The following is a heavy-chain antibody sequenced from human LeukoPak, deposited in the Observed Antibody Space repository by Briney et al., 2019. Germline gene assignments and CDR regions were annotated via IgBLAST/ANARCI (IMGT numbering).Heavy chain of an antibody. Sequence: PGGSLRLSCAASGFTFSDYYLSWIRQAPGKGLEWVSYISSGGSSKYYADSVKGRFTISRDNAKNSLYLQMNSLRAEDTAVYYCDKDRGEGHRLYSSDWPTYYFDYWGQGTLVTVSS. D-gene: IGHD6-19*01. CDR2: ISSGGSSK. J-gene: IGHJ4*01. CDR1: GFTFSDYY. V-gene: IGHV3-11*01. CDR3: DKDRGEGHRLYSSDWPTYYFDY.